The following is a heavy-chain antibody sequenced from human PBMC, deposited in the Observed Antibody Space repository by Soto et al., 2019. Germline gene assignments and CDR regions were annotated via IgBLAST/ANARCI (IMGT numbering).Heavy chain of an antibody. J-gene: IGHJ4*02. V-gene: IGHV4-59*01. CDR1: GGSISSYY. CDR2: IYYSGST. D-gene: IGHD6-6*01. CDR3: ARDTVPIDY. Sequence: SETLSLTCTVSGGSISSYYRSWIRQPPGKGLEWIGYIYYSGSTNYNPSLKSRVTISVDTSKNQFSLKLSSVTAADTAVYYCARDTVPIDYWGQGTLVTVSS.